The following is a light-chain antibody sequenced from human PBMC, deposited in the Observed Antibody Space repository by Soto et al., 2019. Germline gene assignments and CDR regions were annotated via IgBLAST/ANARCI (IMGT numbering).Light chain of an antibody. CDR2: GAS. Sequence: IVLTQSPGTLSLSPGERATLSCRASQSVSSSYLAWYQQKPGQAPRLLIYGASSRATGIPDRFSGSGSGTDFTLTISRLEPEDFAVYYCQQYGSSSWTFGQGTKAEIK. CDR3: QQYGSSSWT. V-gene: IGKV3-20*01. CDR1: QSVSSSY. J-gene: IGKJ1*01.